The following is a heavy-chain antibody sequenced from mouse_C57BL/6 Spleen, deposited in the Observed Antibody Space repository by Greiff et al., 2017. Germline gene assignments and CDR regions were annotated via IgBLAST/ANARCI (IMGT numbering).Heavy chain of an antibody. J-gene: IGHJ3*01. CDR1: GYTFTSYW. CDR2: IHPNSGST. D-gene: IGHD2-3*01. V-gene: IGHV1-64*01. Sequence: QVQLQQPGAELVKPGASVKLSCKASGYTFTSYWMHWVKQRPGQGLEWIGMIHPNSGSTLYNEKFKSKATLTVDKSSSTAYMQLSSLTSEDSAVYYCAREGSLSRAYWGQGTLVTVSA. CDR3: AREGSLSRAY.